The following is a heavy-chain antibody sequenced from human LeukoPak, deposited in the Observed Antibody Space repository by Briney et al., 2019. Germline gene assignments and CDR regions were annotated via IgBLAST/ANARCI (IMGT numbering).Heavy chain of an antibody. CDR2: INPSGGST. V-gene: IGHV1-46*01. Sequence: ASVKVSCKASGYTFTSYYMHWVRQAPGQGLEWMGIINPSGGSTSYAQKFQGRVTITTDESTSTAYMELSSLRSEDTAVYYCAREKAYYYDSSGYYHPWGQGTLVTVSS. J-gene: IGHJ4*02. CDR1: GYTFTSYY. CDR3: AREKAYYYDSSGYYHP. D-gene: IGHD3-22*01.